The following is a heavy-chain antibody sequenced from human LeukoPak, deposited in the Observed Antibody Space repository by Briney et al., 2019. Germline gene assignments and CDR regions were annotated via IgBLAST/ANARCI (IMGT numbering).Heavy chain of an antibody. CDR2: MYSGGAT. CDR3: ARVVTFELDY. J-gene: IGHJ4*02. D-gene: IGHD3-10*01. Sequence: PGGSLRLSCVASGISVIGTFLSWVRQAPGMGLEWVSTMYSGGATHYADSVKGRFSVSRDNVENTLYLQMDNLRVEDTAVYYCARVVTFELDYWGQGTPVLVSS. V-gene: IGHV3-53*01. CDR1: GISVIGTF.